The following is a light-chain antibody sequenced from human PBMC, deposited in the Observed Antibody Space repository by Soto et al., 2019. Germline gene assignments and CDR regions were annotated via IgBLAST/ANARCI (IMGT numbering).Light chain of an antibody. CDR2: AAS. Sequence: DIQLTQSPSFLSASVGDRVTLTCRASQDIANYLAWYQQKPGKAPRLLIFAASTLQSGVPPRFSGSGSGTEFTLTISSLQPEDFATYYCQQLNSYPPNAFGQGTRLEV. CDR3: QQLNSYPPNA. V-gene: IGKV1-9*01. J-gene: IGKJ2*01. CDR1: QDIANY.